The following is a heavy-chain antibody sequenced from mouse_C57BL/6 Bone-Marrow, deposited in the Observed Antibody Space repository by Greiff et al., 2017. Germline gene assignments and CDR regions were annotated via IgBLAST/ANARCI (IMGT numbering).Heavy chain of an antibody. V-gene: IGHV1-42*01. J-gene: IGHJ3*01. CDR1: GYSFTGYY. CDR3: ARYYYGTPFAY. Sequence: VQLQQSGPELVKPGASVKISCKASGYSFTGYYMNWVKQSPEKSLEWIGEINPSTGGTTYNQKFKAKATLTVDKSSSTAYMQLTSLTSEDSAVYYCARYYYGTPFAYWGQGTLVTVSA. D-gene: IGHD1-1*01. CDR2: INPSTGGT.